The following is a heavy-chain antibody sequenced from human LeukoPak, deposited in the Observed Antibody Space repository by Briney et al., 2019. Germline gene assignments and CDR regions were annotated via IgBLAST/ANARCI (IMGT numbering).Heavy chain of an antibody. D-gene: IGHD2-2*01. V-gene: IGHV3-21*01. J-gene: IGHJ4*02. CDR3: ATPIKRYCSSTSCYDFDY. Sequence: PGGSLRLSCAASGFTFSSYSMSWVRQAPGKGLEWVSSISSSSSYIYYADSVKGRFTISRDNAKNSLYLQMNSLRAEDTAVYYCATPIKRYCSSTSCYDFDYWGQGTLVTVSS. CDR2: ISSSSSYI. CDR1: GFTFSSYS.